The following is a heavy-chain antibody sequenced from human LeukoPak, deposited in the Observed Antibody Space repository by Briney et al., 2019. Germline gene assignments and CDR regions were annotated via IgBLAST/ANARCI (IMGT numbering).Heavy chain of an antibody. D-gene: IGHD3-10*01. J-gene: IGHJ6*03. V-gene: IGHV3-49*04. CDR2: IRSKAYGGTT. CDR3: TRGRLWFGELFEAGDYYYMDV. Sequence: GGSLRLSCTASGFTFGDYAMSWVRPAPGKGLEWVGFIRSKAYGGTTEYAASVKGRFTISRDDSKSIAYLQMNSLKTEDTAVYYCTRGRLWFGELFEAGDYYYMDVWGKGTTVTISS. CDR1: GFTFGDYA.